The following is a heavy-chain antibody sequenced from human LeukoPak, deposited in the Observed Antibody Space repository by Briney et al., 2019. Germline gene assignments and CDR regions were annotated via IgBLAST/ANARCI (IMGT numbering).Heavy chain of an antibody. CDR1: GFTFSSYG. V-gene: IGHV3-7*01. D-gene: IGHD1-1*01. CDR3: ARDLENWN. CDR2: IKQDGSEK. J-gene: IGHJ4*02. Sequence: GGSLRLSCAASGFTFSSYGMHWVRQAPGKGLEWVANIKQDGSEKYYVDSVKGRFTISRDNAKNSLYLQMNSLRAEDTAVYYCARDLENWNWGQGTLVTVSS.